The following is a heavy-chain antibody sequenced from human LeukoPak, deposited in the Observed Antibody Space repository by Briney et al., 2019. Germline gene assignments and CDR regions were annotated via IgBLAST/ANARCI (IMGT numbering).Heavy chain of an antibody. D-gene: IGHD3-22*01. Sequence: GGSLRLSCAASGFTFSIYAMSWVRQAPGKGLQWVSSITSSGDGTYYADSVKGRFTISRDNSENMLYLQMNSLRVEDTAVYFCAKDRPNYYGSNGHYYRRDGDYWGQGTLVTFFS. V-gene: IGHV3-23*01. CDR2: ITSSGDGT. CDR3: AKDRPNYYGSNGHYYRRDGDY. CDR1: GFTFSIYA. J-gene: IGHJ4*02.